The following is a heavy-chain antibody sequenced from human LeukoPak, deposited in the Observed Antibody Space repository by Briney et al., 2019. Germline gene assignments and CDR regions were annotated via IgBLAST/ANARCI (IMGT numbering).Heavy chain of an antibody. CDR1: GGSVTSGIYH. V-gene: IGHV4-39*07. CDR2: VYFDGGT. Sequence: PSETLSLTCSVPGGSVTSGIYHWGWIRQSPGKGLEWIGSVYFDGGTHYNPSLKSRVTISVDTSKNQFSLKLSSVTAADTAVYYCARAPPGQQLAPDIGKNWFDPWGQGTLVTVSS. J-gene: IGHJ5*02. CDR3: ARAPPGQQLAPDIGKNWFDP. D-gene: IGHD6-13*01.